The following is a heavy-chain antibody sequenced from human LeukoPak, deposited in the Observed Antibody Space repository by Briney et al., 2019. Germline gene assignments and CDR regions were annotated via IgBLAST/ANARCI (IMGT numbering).Heavy chain of an antibody. CDR1: GFTFDDYA. Sequence: GGSLRLSCAASGFTFDDYAMHWVRQAPGKGLEWVSGISWNSGTVVYADSVKGRFPISRDNAKNSLYLPMNSLRAEDTALYSCTNACAKAAASASYQYFDYWGQGTLVTASS. CDR2: ISWNSGTV. J-gene: IGHJ4*02. V-gene: IGHV3-9*01. CDR3: TNACAKAAASASYQYFDY. D-gene: IGHD3-10*01.